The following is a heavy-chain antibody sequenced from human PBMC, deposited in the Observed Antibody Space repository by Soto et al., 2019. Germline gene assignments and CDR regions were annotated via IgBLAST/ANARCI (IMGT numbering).Heavy chain of an antibody. Sequence: GGSLRLSCAASGFTVSSNYMSWVRQAPGKGLEWVSVIYSGGSTYYADSVKGRFTISRDNSKNTLYLQMNSLRAEDTAVYYCARDRVVVVPAAIRVYYYYGMGVWGQGTTVTVSS. J-gene: IGHJ6*02. V-gene: IGHV3-53*01. D-gene: IGHD2-2*02. CDR3: ARDRVVVVPAAIRVYYYYGMGV. CDR1: GFTVSSNY. CDR2: IYSGGST.